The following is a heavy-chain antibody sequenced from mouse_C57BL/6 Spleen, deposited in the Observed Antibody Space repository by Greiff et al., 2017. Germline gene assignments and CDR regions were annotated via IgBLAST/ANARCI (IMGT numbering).Heavy chain of an antibody. V-gene: IGHV5-4*01. CDR2: ISDGGSYT. CDR1: GFTFSSYA. CDR3: ARGGLQDAMDY. J-gene: IGHJ4*01. Sequence: EVQLVESGGGLVKPGGSLKLSCAASGFTFSSYAMSWVRQTPEKRLEWVATISDGGSYTYYPDNVKGRFTISRDKAKNNLYLQMSHLKSEDTAMYYCARGGLQDAMDYWGQGTSVTVSS. D-gene: IGHD2-2*01.